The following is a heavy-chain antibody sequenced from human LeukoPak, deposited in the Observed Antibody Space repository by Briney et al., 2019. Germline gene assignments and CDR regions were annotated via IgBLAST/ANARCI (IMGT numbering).Heavy chain of an antibody. J-gene: IGHJ6*03. Sequence: PGGSLRLSCAASGFTFSSYEMNWVRQAPGKGLEWVSYISSSGSTIYYADSVKGRFTISRDNAKNSLYLQMNSLRAEDTAVYYCARERYDILTGYYQSVGYYYYYMDVWGKGTTVTVSS. D-gene: IGHD3-9*01. V-gene: IGHV3-48*03. CDR3: ARERYDILTGYYQSVGYYYYYMDV. CDR1: GFTFSSYE. CDR2: ISSSGSTI.